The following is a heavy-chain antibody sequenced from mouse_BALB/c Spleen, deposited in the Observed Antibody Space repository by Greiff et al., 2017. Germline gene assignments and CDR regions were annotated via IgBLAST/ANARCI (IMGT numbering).Heavy chain of an antibody. CDR1: GFSLTSYG. CDR2: IWGGGST. CDR3: ARKGYYYAMDY. V-gene: IGHV2-2*02. J-gene: IGHJ4*01. Sequence: QVQLQQSGPGLVQPSQSLSITCTVSGFSLTSYGVHWVRQSPGKGLEWLGVIWGGGSTDYNAAFISRLSISKDNSKSQVFFKMNSLQANDTAIYYCARKGYYYAMDYWGQGTSVTVSS.